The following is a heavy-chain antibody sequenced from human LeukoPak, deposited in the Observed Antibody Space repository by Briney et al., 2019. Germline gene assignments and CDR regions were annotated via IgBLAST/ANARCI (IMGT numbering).Heavy chain of an antibody. V-gene: IGHV4-34*01. D-gene: IGHD3-10*01. CDR3: ARRAHGHNYGSGS. J-gene: IGHJ4*02. CDR2: INHSGST. Sequence: SETLSLTCAVYGGSFSGYYWSWIRQPPGKGLEWIGEINHSGSTNYNPSLKSRVTISVDTSKNQFSLKLSSVTAADTAVYYCARRAHGHNYGSGSWGQGTLVTVSS. CDR1: GGSFSGYY.